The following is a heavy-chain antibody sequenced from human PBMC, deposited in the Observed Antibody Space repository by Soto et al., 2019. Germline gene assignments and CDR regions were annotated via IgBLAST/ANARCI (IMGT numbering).Heavy chain of an antibody. CDR1: GNTFTNFG. CDR2: LSPYTDYP. J-gene: IGHJ5*02. D-gene: IGHD2-2*01. CDR3: ARVIPGAEAGFHP. Sequence: QGQLVQSGVEVKKPGASVKVSCSASGNTFTNFGVTWVRQAPGHGLEWMGWLSPYTDYPSYAQKFQGRVTMTIDPSPSTAYLDLRSLTSDDTAVYYCARVIPGAEAGFHPWGHGTLVTVSS. V-gene: IGHV1-18*01.